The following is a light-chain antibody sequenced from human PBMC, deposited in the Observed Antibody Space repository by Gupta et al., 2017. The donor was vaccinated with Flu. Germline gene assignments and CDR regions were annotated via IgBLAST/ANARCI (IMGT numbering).Light chain of an antibody. CDR2: DDS. Sequence: MTNYPTGSTGDLVGYNYVYCSPLHPAPAPNLLLCDDSNRRSGVPARFSASKSATTASVTIIGLQAEDGADYYCTSDNTNKNLFVFGGGTKITGL. V-gene: IGLV2-14*03. J-gene: IGLJ2*01. CDR3: TSDNTNKNLFV. CDR1: TGDLVGYNY.